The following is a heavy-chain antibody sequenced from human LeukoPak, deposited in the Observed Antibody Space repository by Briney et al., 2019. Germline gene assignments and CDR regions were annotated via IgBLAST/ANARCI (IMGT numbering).Heavy chain of an antibody. D-gene: IGHD3-3*01. Sequence: ASVKVSCKASGYTFTGYYMHWVRQAPGQGLEWMGWINPNSGGTNYAQKFQGRVTMTRDTSVSTAYKELSRLRSDDTAVYYCARGASYYDFWSGYYPFDYWGQGTLVTVSS. V-gene: IGHV1-2*02. J-gene: IGHJ4*02. CDR2: INPNSGGT. CDR3: ARGASYYDFWSGYYPFDY. CDR1: GYTFTGYY.